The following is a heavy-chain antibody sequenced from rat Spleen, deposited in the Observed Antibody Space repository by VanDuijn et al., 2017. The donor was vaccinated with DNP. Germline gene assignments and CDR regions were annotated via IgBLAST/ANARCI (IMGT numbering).Heavy chain of an antibody. V-gene: IGHV5S23*01. CDR2: ITSSGGST. D-gene: IGHD1-3*01. CDR1: GFTFSDYN. CDR3: ARDYGSYPYYFDY. Sequence: EVQLVESGGGLVQPGRSLKLSCAASGFTFSDYNMAWVRQAPKKGLEWVATITSSGGSTYYQDSMKGRFIISRDNAKNTLYLQVSSLRSEDTATYYCARDYGSYPYYFDYWGQGVMVTVSS. J-gene: IGHJ2*01.